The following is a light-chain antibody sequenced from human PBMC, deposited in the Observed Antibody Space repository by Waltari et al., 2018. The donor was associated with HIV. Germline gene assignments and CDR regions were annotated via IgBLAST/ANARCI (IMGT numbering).Light chain of an antibody. CDR2: RAS. J-gene: IGKJ3*01. V-gene: IGKV1-39*01. CDR3: LQTYNPPLT. Sequence: DIQMTQSPFFLSASVGDRVTDTCRASENINNFVNWFQQKPGRAPNLLIYRASTLQRGVPPRFSGRGSGTDFTLTISSLQPEDFAIYYCLQTYNPPLTFGPGTKVEIK. CDR1: ENINNF.